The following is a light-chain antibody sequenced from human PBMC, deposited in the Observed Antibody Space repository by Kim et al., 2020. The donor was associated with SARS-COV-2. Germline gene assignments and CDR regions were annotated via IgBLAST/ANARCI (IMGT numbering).Light chain of an antibody. Sequence: EIVLTQSPGTLSLSPGERASLSCRASQSVRSNYLTWYQQKPGQAPRLLIYGASTRATGIPDRFSGSASGTDFTLTISRLEPEDFAVYCCQQYGSSPITFGQGTRLEIK. CDR1: QSVRSNY. CDR3: QQYGSSPIT. V-gene: IGKV3-20*01. J-gene: IGKJ5*01. CDR2: GAS.